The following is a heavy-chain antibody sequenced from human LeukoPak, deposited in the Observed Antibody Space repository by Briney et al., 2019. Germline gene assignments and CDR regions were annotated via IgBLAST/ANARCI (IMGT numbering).Heavy chain of an antibody. V-gene: IGHV3-64*01. Sequence: GGSMRLSCAASGFTFSRYGMVWVRQAPGKGLEYVSGITSNGGTTYYGNSVKGRFTISRDNSKDTLYLQMGSLRTEDMAVYYCARGIRWASDYWGQGTLVTVAS. J-gene: IGHJ4*02. CDR2: ITSNGGTT. CDR1: GFTFSRYG. D-gene: IGHD4-23*01. CDR3: ARGIRWASDY.